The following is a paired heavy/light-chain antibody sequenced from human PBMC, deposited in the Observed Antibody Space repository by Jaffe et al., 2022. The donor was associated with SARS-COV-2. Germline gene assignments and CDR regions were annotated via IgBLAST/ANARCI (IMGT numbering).Light chain of an antibody. Sequence: QTVVTQEPSLTVSPGGTVTLTCASSTGAVTSGYYPNWFQQKPGQAPRALIYSTSNKHSWTPARFSGSLLGGKAALTLSGVQPEDEAEYYCLLYYGGASPNWVFGGGTKLTVL. CDR2: STS. V-gene: IGLV7-43*01. CDR1: TGAVTSGYY. CDR3: LLYYGGASPNWV. J-gene: IGLJ3*02.
Heavy chain of an antibody. CDR3: AGGLGWGSWDDY. CDR2: LYSGGSK. Sequence: EVQLVESGGGLIQPGESLRLSCAASGFTVSSNYMNWVRQAPGKGLEWVSVLYSGGSKYYADSVKGRFTISRDNSKNTLYLQMNSLRAEDTAVYYCAGGLGWGSWDDYWGQGTLVTVSS. J-gene: IGHJ4*02. D-gene: IGHD7-27*01. V-gene: IGHV3-53*01. CDR1: GFTVSSNY.